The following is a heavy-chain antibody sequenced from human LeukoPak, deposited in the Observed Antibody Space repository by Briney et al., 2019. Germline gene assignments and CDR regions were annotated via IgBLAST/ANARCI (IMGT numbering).Heavy chain of an antibody. Sequence: GGSLRLSCAASGFTFSSTWLHWVRQPPGQGLVWVARITSDGSSTAYAESVKGRFTISRDNAKNTLYLQMNSLRAEDTAVYYCARDWYHAIDYWGQGTLVTVSS. J-gene: IGHJ4*02. CDR3: ARDWYHAIDY. V-gene: IGHV3-74*03. D-gene: IGHD2-2*01. CDR1: GFTFSSTW. CDR2: ITSDGSST.